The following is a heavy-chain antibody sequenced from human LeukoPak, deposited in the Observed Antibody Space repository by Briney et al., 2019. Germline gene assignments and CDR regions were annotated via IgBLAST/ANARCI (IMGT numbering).Heavy chain of an antibody. J-gene: IGHJ6*04. V-gene: IGHV1-46*01. CDR3: ARAGDSNWANYYYGLDV. CDR2: ITPSNGFT. D-gene: IGHD6-13*01. CDR1: GYTFTSYH. Sequence: ASVKVSCRASGYTFTSYHIHWVRKAPGQGLEWMGIITPSNGFTTHAQKFQGRLTMTRDTSTSTVYMELNSLTSEDTAVYYCARAGDSNWANYYYGLDVWGKGTTVTVSS.